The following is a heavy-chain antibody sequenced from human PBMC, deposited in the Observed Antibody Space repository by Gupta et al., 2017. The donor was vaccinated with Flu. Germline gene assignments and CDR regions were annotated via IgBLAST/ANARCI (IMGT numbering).Heavy chain of an antibody. CDR1: YY. V-gene: IGHV4-34*01. J-gene: IGHJ6*02. CDR3: ARGSGMDV. Sequence: YYWSWIRQPPGKGLEWIGEINHSGSTNYNPSLKSRVTISVDTSKNQFSLKLSSVTAADTAVYYCARGSGMDVWGQGTTVTVSS. CDR2: INHSGST.